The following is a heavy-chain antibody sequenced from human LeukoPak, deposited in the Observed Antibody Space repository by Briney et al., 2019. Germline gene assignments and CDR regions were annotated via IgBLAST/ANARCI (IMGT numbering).Heavy chain of an antibody. CDR1: GGSISSYY. CDR2: IYYSGST. J-gene: IGHJ6*02. V-gene: IGHV4-59*08. D-gene: IGHD3-22*01. CDR3: ASDSSGYMYYYYSMDV. Sequence: PSETLSLTCTVSGGSISSYYRSWIRQPPGKGLEWIGYIYYSGSTNYNPSLKSRVTISVDTSKNQFSLKLSSVTAADTAVYYCASDSSGYMYYYYSMDVWGQGTTVTVSS.